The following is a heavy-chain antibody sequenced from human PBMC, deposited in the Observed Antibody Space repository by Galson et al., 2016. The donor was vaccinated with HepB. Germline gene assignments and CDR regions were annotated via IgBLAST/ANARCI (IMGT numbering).Heavy chain of an antibody. Sequence: SLRLSCAASGFTFSSHSMHWVRQTPGKGLEYVAGITNKGGSTFYADSVEGRFTVSRDNSENMVFLKMSSLRPADTAMYYCVKGTGAYGSGKDYWGQGTLVTVSS. J-gene: IGHJ4*02. CDR2: ITNKGGST. CDR1: GFTFSSHS. D-gene: IGHD3-10*01. V-gene: IGHV3-64D*06. CDR3: VKGTGAYGSGKDY.